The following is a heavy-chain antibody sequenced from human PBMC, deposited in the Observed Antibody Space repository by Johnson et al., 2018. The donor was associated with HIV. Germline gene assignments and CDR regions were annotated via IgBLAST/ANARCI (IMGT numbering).Heavy chain of an antibody. D-gene: IGHD2-15*01. CDR3: ARYCSGGSCYSVWQKNYAFDI. Sequence: QVQLVESGGGVVQPGRSLRLSCAASGFTFSNYAMHWVRQAPSKGLEWVAVISYDGNNKYYADSVKGRFTISRDNSKNTLYLQLNSLRAEDTAVYYCARYCSGGSCYSVWQKNYAFDIWGQGTIVTVSS. CDR2: ISYDGNNK. CDR1: GFTFSNYA. J-gene: IGHJ3*02. V-gene: IGHV3-30-3*01.